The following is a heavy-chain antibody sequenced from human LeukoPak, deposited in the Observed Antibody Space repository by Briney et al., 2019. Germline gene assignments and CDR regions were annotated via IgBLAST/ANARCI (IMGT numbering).Heavy chain of an antibody. J-gene: IGHJ4*02. D-gene: IGHD6-19*01. V-gene: IGHV3-21*01. CDR2: ISSSSSYI. CDR3: ASLYSSKTNDY. Sequence: GGSLRLSCAASGFTFSSYSMNWVRQAPGKGLEWVSSISSSSSYIYYADSVKGRFTISRDNAKNSLYLQMNSLRAEDTAVYYCASLYSSKTNDYWGQGTLVTASS. CDR1: GFTFSSYS.